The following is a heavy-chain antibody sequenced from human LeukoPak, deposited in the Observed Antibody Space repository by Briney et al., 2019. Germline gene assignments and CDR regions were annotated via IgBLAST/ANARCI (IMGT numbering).Heavy chain of an antibody. CDR2: IYYSGST. V-gene: IGHV4-39*01. CDR1: GGSISSSSYY. CDR3: ARNHHDAFDI. D-gene: IGHD1-14*01. Sequence: SETLSPTCTVSGGSISSSSYYWGWIRQPPGKGLEWIGSIYYSGSTYYNPSLKSRVTISVDTSKNQFSLKLSSVTAADTAVYYCARNHHDAFDIWGQGTMVTVSS. J-gene: IGHJ3*02.